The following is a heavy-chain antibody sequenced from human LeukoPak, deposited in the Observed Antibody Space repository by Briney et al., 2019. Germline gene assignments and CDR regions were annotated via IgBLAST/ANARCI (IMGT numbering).Heavy chain of an antibody. D-gene: IGHD3-10*01. J-gene: IGHJ4*02. CDR1: GYTFTNYD. V-gene: IGHV1-18*01. Sequence: ASVKVSCKTSGYTFTNYDVSWVRQAPGQGLEWMGWISAYNGNTKYAQKVQGRVTMTTDTSTSTAYMEMRSLRSDDTAVYYCARVSINMVRGVIEYFDYWGQGILVTVSS. CDR3: ARVSINMVRGVIEYFDY. CDR2: ISAYNGNT.